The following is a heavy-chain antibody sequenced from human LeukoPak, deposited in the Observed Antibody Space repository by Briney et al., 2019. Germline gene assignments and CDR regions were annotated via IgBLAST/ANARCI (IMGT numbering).Heavy chain of an antibody. CDR1: GFTFSSYA. V-gene: IGHV3-23*01. Sequence: GGSLRPSCAASGFTFSSYAMSWVRQAPGKGLEWVSAFSATGGNTHYADSVKGRFTISRDNAKNSLYLQMNSLRGEDTAVYYCASWAGTTAGFSGPFDFWGQGTLVTVSS. CDR3: ASWAGTTAGFSGPFDF. J-gene: IGHJ4*02. CDR2: FSATGGNT. D-gene: IGHD6-25*01.